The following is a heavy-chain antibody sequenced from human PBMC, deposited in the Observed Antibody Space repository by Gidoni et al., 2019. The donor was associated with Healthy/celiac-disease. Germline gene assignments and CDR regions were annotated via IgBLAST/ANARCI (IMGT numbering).Heavy chain of an antibody. CDR1: GGTFSSYA. J-gene: IGHJ6*02. CDR2: IIPIFGIA. D-gene: IGHD2-15*01. CDR3: ARVPPVGYCSGGSCYSNYGMDV. Sequence: QVQLVQSGAEVKKPGSSVKVSCKASGGTFSSYAISWVRQAPGQGLEWMGGIIPIFGIANYAQKFQGRVTITADKSTSTAYMELSSLRSEDTAVYYCARVPPVGYCSGGSCYSNYGMDVWGQGTTVTVSS. V-gene: IGHV1-69*17.